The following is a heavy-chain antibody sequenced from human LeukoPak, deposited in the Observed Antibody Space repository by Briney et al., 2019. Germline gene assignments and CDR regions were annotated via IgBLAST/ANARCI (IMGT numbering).Heavy chain of an antibody. CDR1: GFTFSNHA. CDR3: ARAVGGSLDFDY. V-gene: IGHV3-30*14. Sequence: GGSLRLSCVTSGFTFSNHAMHWVRQGPGKGLEWVAVISDDGTSKFYADSVKGRFTISRDNSKNTLYLQMNSLRAEDTAVYYCARAVGGSLDFDYWGQGTLVTVSS. D-gene: IGHD1-26*01. CDR2: ISDDGTSK. J-gene: IGHJ4*02.